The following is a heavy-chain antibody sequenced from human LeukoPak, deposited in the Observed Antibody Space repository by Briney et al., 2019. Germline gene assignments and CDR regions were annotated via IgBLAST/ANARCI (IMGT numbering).Heavy chain of an antibody. CDR3: ARPWGEGEYQLPPIQNWFDP. CDR1: GYTFTSYD. Sequence: ASVKVSCKASGYTFTSYDINWVRQATGQGLEWMGWMNPNSGNTDYAQKFQGRVTMTRNTSISTAYMELSSLRSEDTAVYYCARPWGEGEYQLPPIQNWFDPWGQGTLVTVSS. CDR2: MNPNSGNT. V-gene: IGHV1-8*01. J-gene: IGHJ5*02. D-gene: IGHD2-2*01.